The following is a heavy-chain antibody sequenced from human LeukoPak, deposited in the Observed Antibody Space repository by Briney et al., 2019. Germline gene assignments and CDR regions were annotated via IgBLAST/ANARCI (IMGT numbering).Heavy chain of an antibody. V-gene: IGHV4-39*07. CDR2: IFYTGTT. Sequence: PSETLSLTCTVSGGSISISGYYSAWIRQPPGKGPEWIGSIFYTGTTYYNPSLKSRVTITVDTSKNQFSLKLSSVTAADTAVYYCARGSRYGPQGRGAFDIWGQGTMVTVSS. CDR3: ARGSRYGPQGRGAFDI. J-gene: IGHJ3*02. CDR1: GGSISISGYY. D-gene: IGHD3-10*01.